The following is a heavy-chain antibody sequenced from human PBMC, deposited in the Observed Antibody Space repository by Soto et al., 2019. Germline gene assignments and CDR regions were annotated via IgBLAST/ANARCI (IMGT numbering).Heavy chain of an antibody. CDR3: ARFPGTTFWFDP. Sequence: SETLSLTCTISGGSVSTYYWSWIRQPPGKELEWIGLTSYSGNTNYNPSLKSRDTMTTDTSTSTAYMELRSLRSDDTAVYYCARFPGTTFWFDPWGQGTLVTVSS. CDR1: GGSVSTYY. V-gene: IGHV4-59*02. J-gene: IGHJ5*02. D-gene: IGHD1-7*01. CDR2: TSYSGNT.